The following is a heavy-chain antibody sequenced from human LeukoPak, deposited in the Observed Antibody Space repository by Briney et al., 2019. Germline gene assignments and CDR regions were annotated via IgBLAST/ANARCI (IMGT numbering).Heavy chain of an antibody. Sequence: KVGESLKISCKGSGYTFTDYWIDWVRQTPGKGLEWLGRIDPSDSYTNYSPSFRGHVTISADTSISTAYLQWSSLKASDTAIYYCARSIRARGEYWGQGTLVTVSS. CDR3: ARSIRARGEY. CDR1: GYTFTDYW. V-gene: IGHV5-10-1*01. CDR2: IDPSDSYT. J-gene: IGHJ4*02. D-gene: IGHD2-2*02.